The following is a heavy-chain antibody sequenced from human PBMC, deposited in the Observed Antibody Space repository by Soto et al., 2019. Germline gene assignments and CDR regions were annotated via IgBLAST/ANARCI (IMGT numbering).Heavy chain of an antibody. CDR2: ISISGSTI. Sequence: GGSLRLSCAASGFTFSDYYMSWIRQAPGKGLEWVSYISISGSTIYYGDSVKGRFTISRVNAKKSLYLQMNSLRAEDTAVYYCARQKDDYADLGDYDYWGQGTLVTVSS. CDR3: ARQKDDYADLGDYDY. CDR1: GFTFSDYY. V-gene: IGHV3-11*01. D-gene: IGHD4-17*01. J-gene: IGHJ4*02.